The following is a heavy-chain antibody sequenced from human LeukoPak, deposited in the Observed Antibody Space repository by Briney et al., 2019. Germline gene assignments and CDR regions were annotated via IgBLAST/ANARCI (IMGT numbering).Heavy chain of an antibody. Sequence: PSETLSLTCTVSGGSISSGGYYWSWIRQHPGKGLEWIGYIYYSGSTYYNPSLKSRVTISVDTSKNQFSLKLSSVTAADTAVYYCARGPGSSSYRGYYYGMDVWGKGTTVTVSS. V-gene: IGHV4-31*03. D-gene: IGHD6-13*01. CDR1: GGSISSGGYY. CDR3: ARGPGSSSYRGYYYGMDV. J-gene: IGHJ6*04. CDR2: IYYSGST.